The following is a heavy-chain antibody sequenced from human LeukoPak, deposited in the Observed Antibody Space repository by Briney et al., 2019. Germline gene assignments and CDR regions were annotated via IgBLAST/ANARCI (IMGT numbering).Heavy chain of an antibody. CDR3: ARGRGDYGDYLFDY. CDR1: GGTFSSYA. CDR2: IIPIFGTA. D-gene: IGHD4-17*01. Sequence: GSSVKVSCKASGGTFSSYAISWVRQAPGQGLEWMGGIIPIFGTANYAQKFQGRVTITADESTSTAHMELSSLRSEDTAVYYCARGRGDYGDYLFDYWGRGTLVTVSS. J-gene: IGHJ4*02. V-gene: IGHV1-69*01.